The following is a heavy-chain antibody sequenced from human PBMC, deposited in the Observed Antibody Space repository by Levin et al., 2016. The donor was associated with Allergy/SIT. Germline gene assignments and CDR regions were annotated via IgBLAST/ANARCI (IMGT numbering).Heavy chain of an antibody. J-gene: IGHJ6*02. D-gene: IGHD2-21*01. CDR2: IIPIFGIA. CDR3: ARDSVAYYYYGMDV. Sequence: WVRQAPGQGLEWMGGIIPIFGIANYAQKFQGRVTITADKSTSTAYMELSSLRSEDTAVYYCARDSVAYYYYGMDVWGQGTTVTVSS. V-gene: IGHV1-69*17.